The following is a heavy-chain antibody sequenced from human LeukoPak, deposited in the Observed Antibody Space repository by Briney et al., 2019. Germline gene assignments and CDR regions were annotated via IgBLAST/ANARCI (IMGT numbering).Heavy chain of an antibody. V-gene: IGHV4-59*05. CDR2: IYYSGST. Sequence: SETLSLTCTVSGGSISSYYWSWIRQPPGKGLEWIGSIYYSGSTYYNLSLKSRVTISVDTSKNQFSLKLSSVTAADTAVYYCATWGGSGYYYWFDPWGQGTLVTVSS. D-gene: IGHD3-22*01. CDR1: GGSISSYY. J-gene: IGHJ5*02. CDR3: ATWGGSGYYYWFDP.